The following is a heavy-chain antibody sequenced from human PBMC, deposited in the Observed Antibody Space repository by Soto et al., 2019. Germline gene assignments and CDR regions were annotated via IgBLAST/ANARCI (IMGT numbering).Heavy chain of an antibody. J-gene: IGHJ2*01. V-gene: IGHV4-59*01. CDR2: IYYSGSS. CDR3: ARTHYDILTGVSYWYFHL. D-gene: IGHD3-9*01. Sequence: SETLSLTCTVSGGSISGDYWSWIRQPPGKGLEWIGYIYYSGSSNYNPSLKSRAIISVDTSKNQFSLRLSSVTAADTAVYYCARTHYDILTGVSYWYFHLWGRGSLVT. CDR1: GGSISGDY.